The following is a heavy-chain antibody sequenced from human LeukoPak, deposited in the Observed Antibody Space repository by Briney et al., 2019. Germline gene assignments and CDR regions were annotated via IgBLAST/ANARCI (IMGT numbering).Heavy chain of an antibody. D-gene: IGHD1-14*01. V-gene: IGHV3-53*01. J-gene: IGHJ4*02. CDR3: ARGVEPLAANTLAY. CDR2: LYSDGNT. Sequence: GGSLRLSGAASGFTVITNDMTWVRQAPGKGLEWVSVLYSDGNTKYADSVQGRFTISRDNSKNTLYLEMNSLSPDDTAAYYCARGVEPLAANTLAYWGQGTLVTVSS. CDR1: GFTVITND.